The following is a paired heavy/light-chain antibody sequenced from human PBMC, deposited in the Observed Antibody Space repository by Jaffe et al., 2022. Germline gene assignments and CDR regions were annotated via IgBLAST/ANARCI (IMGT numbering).Heavy chain of an antibody. CDR3: AREVVHPYYDILTGYPRVPPLTDYYYMDV. Sequence: QVQLVQSGAEVKKPGSSVKVSCKASGGTFSSYAISWVRQAPGQGLEWMGGIIPIFGTANYAQKFQGRVTITTDESTSTAYMELSSLRSEDTAVYYCAREVVHPYYDILTGYPRVPPLTDYYYMDVWGKGTTVTVSS. V-gene: IGHV1-69*05. CDR1: GGTFSSYA. D-gene: IGHD3-9*01. J-gene: IGHJ6*03. CDR2: IIPIFGTA.
Light chain of an antibody. CDR3: AAWDDSLNGSNWV. V-gene: IGLV1-44*01. Sequence: QSVLTQPPSASGTPGQRVTISCSGSSSNIGSNTVNWYQQLPGTAPKLLIYSNNQRPSGVPDRFSGSKSGTSASLAISGLQSEDEADYYCAAWDDSLNGSNWVFGGGTKLTVL. CDR1: SSNIGSNT. CDR2: SNN. J-gene: IGLJ3*02.